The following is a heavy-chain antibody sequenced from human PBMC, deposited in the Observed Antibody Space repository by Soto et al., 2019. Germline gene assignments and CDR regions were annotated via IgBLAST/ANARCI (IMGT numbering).Heavy chain of an antibody. D-gene: IGHD2-21*02. Sequence: GGSLRLSCAASGFTFSTYAMSWVRQPPGKGLEWVSGISGSGGTTFYADSVQGRFTVSRDNSKDTLYLQMNSLRAEDTAIYYCAMDWVPNAVVTALPIFDSWGQGTLVTVSS. CDR3: AMDWVPNAVVTALPIFDS. V-gene: IGHV3-23*01. CDR1: GFTFSTYA. CDR2: ISGSGGTT. J-gene: IGHJ4*02.